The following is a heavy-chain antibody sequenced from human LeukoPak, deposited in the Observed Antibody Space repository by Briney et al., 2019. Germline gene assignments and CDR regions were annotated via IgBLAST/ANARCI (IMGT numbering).Heavy chain of an antibody. D-gene: IGHD4-17*01. CDR2: ISWDGGST. V-gene: IGHV3-43D*03. CDR1: GFTFDDYA. J-gene: IGHJ4*02. Sequence: GGSLRLSCAASGFTFDDYAMHWVRQAPGKGLEWVSLISWDGGSTYYADSVKGRFTISRDNSKNSLYLQMNSLRAEDTALYYCAKDINYGDYLGRGYFDYWGQGTLVTVSS. CDR3: AKDINYGDYLGRGYFDY.